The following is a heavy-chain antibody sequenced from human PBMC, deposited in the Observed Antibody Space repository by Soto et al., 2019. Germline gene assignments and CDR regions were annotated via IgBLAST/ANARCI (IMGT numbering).Heavy chain of an antibody. J-gene: IGHJ4*02. CDR1: GGTFISYA. CDR2: IIPIFGTA. V-gene: IGHV1-69*13. CDR3: ARLGEDTASPRDY. Sequence: SPVKVSCKASGGTFISYAISLVRQAPGQGLEWMGGIIPIFGTANYAQKFQGRVTITADESTSTAYMELSSLRSEDTAVYYCARLGEDTASPRDYWGQGTLVAVSS. D-gene: IGHD5-18*01.